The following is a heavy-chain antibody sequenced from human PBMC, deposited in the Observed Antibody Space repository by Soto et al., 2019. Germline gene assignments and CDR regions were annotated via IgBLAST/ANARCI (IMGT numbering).Heavy chain of an antibody. V-gene: IGHV4-30-2*01. CDR1: GGSISSGGYS. CDR3: ARGGGSPYHDHEFDY. Sequence: PSETLSLTCAVSGGSISSGGYSWSWIRQPPGKGLEWIGYIYHSESTYYNPSLKSRVTISVDRSKNQLSLRLTSVTTADTAVYYCARGGGSPYHDHEFDYWGQGILVTVSS. J-gene: IGHJ4*02. D-gene: IGHD2-2*01. CDR2: IYHSEST.